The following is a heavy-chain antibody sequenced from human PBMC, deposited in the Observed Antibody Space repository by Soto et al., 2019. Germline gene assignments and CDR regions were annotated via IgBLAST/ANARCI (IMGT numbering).Heavy chain of an antibody. D-gene: IGHD3-3*01. CDR1: GGSISSRSDY. J-gene: IGHJ4*02. V-gene: IGHV4-39*01. CDR2: IYYSGST. CDR3: SLRWFFGEPFDY. Sequence: LSLTCTVSGGSISSRSDYWGWIRQPPGKGLEWIGSIYYSGSTYYNPSLKSRVTISVDTSKNQFSLKLSSVTAADTAVYYCSLRWFFGEPFDYWGQGTLVTVSS.